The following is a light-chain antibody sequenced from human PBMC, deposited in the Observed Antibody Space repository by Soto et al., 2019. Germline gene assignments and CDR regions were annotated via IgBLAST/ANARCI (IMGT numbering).Light chain of an antibody. V-gene: IGKV3-15*01. CDR3: QQYDNWPPWT. Sequence: EIVMTQSPVTLSLSPGESATLSCRAGQSISTNLAWYQQRPGQAPILLIYGASTRAAGVPARFSGSGSGTEFTLTISSLQSEDFAVYYCQQYDNWPPWTFGQGTKVEIK. CDR2: GAS. CDR1: QSISTN. J-gene: IGKJ1*01.